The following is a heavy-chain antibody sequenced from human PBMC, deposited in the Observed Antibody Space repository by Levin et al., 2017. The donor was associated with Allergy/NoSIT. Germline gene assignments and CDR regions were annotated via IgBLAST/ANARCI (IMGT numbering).Heavy chain of an antibody. CDR2: IYWDDDK. D-gene: IGHD3-22*01. J-gene: IGHJ4*02. V-gene: IGHV2-5*02. CDR3: AHFDYYDSSAYHRHFDY. Sequence: ESGPTLVKHTQTLTLTCTFSGFSLSTTGVGVGWIRQPPGKALEWLALIYWDDDKRYSPSLKSRLTITKDTSKNQVVLTMTYMDPVDTATYYCAHFDYYDSSAYHRHFDYWGQGTLVTVSS. CDR1: GFSLSTTGVG.